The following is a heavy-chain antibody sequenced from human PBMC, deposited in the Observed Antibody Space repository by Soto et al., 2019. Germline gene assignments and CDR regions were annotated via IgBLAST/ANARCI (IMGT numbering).Heavy chain of an antibody. Sequence: EVQLLESGGGLVQPGGSLRLSCAASGFTFSSYGMSWVRQAPGKGLQWVSGISGSGGSTYYADSVKGRFTISRDISKNPLYMQMNSLRAEATAVYYCARSTLGCGGDCFRFDYWGQGTLVTVSS. CDR3: ARSTLGCGGDCFRFDY. V-gene: IGHV3-23*01. D-gene: IGHD2-21*01. CDR2: ISGSGGST. J-gene: IGHJ4*02. CDR1: GFTFSSYG.